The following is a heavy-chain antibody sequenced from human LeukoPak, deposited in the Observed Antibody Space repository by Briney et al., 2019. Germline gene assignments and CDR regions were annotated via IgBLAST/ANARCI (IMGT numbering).Heavy chain of an antibody. CDR2: INPSGGST. Sequence: ASVKVSCKASGGTFTSYYMHWVRQAPGQGLEWMGIINPSGGSTSYTQKLQGRVTMTRDTSTSTVYMELSSLRSEDTAVYYCAREGFPPKISDFWSGLGPYYYYGMDVWGQGTTVTVSS. V-gene: IGHV1-46*01. CDR1: GGTFTSYY. CDR3: AREGFPPKISDFWSGLGPYYYYGMDV. D-gene: IGHD3-3*01. J-gene: IGHJ6*02.